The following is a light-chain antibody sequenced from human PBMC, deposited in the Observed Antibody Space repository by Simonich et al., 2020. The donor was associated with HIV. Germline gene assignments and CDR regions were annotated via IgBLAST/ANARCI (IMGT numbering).Light chain of an antibody. V-gene: IGKV3-11*01. Sequence: EIVLTQSPATLSLSPGERATLSCRASQSVGSYLAWYQQKPGQAPRLLIYDQYNRAPGIPARFSGSGSGTDFTLTISSLEPEDFAVYYCQQYHNWPPITFGQGTRLEIK. CDR2: DQY. CDR3: QQYHNWPPIT. J-gene: IGKJ5*01. CDR1: QSVGSY.